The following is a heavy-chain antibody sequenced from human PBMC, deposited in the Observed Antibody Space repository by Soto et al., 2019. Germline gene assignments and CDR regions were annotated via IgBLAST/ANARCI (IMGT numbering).Heavy chain of an antibody. CDR3: ARGSYDSKVGRT. CDR2: IHPSGST. J-gene: IGHJ5*02. Sequence: QVQLQQWGAGVLKPSETLSLTCAVYGESFSGYYCSWTRQAPGKGLEWIGEIHPSGSTHYNPSLKTRVTISLDTSKNQLSLKLTSVTAADTAIYFCARGSYDSKVGRTWGQGTLVTVSS. D-gene: IGHD5-18*01. V-gene: IGHV4-34*02. CDR1: GESFSGYY.